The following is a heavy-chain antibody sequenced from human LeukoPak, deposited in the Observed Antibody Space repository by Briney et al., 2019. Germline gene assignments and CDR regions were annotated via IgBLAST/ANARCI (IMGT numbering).Heavy chain of an antibody. J-gene: IGHJ4*02. Sequence: PSETLSLTCTVSGGSISSGSYYWSWLRQPAGKGLEWIGRIYTSGSTNYNPSLKSRVTISVDTSKNQFSLKLSSVTAADTAVYYCARTYKPGSGSYYNTFDYWGQGTLVTVSS. CDR1: GGSISSGSYY. D-gene: IGHD3-10*01. CDR2: IYTSGST. V-gene: IGHV4-61*02. CDR3: ARTYKPGSGSYYNTFDY.